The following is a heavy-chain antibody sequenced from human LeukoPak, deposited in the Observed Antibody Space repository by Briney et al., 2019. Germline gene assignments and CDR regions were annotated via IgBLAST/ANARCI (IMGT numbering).Heavy chain of an antibody. CDR3: AKDLYCSSTSCYYEWYYYYGMDV. D-gene: IGHD2-2*01. Sequence: GGSLRLSCAASGFTFTSYYMHWVRQAPGKGLVWVSRISGDGSNTIYADSVKGRFTISRDNSKNTLYLQMNSLRAEDTAVYYCAKDLYCSSTSCYYEWYYYYGMDVWGKGTTVTVSS. CDR2: ISGDGSNT. CDR1: GFTFTSYY. V-gene: IGHV3-74*01. J-gene: IGHJ6*04.